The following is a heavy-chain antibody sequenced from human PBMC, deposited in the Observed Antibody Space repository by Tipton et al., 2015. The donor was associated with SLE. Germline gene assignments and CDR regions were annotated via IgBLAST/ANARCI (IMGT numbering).Heavy chain of an antibody. CDR3: ARGGRYSSSWTGFDY. D-gene: IGHD6-13*01. CDR2: INHSGST. V-gene: IGHV4-34*01. Sequence: TLSLTCAVYGGSFSGYYWSWIREPPGKGLEWIGEINHSGSTNYNPSLKSRVTISVDTSKNQFSLKLSSVTAADTAVYYCARGGRYSSSWTGFDYWGQGTLVTASS. CDR1: GGSFSGYY. J-gene: IGHJ4*02.